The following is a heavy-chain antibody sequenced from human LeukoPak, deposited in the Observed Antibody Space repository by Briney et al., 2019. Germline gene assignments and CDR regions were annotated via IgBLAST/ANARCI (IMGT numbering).Heavy chain of an antibody. Sequence: GASVKVSCKASGYTFTGYYMHWVRQAPGQGLEWMGSINPNSGGTIYAQQFQGRVTMTRDTSISTAYMELSRLRSEDTAVYYCARAQYSDYVLHNWFDSWGQGTLVTVSS. V-gene: IGHV1-2*02. CDR3: ARAQYSDYVLHNWFDS. CDR2: INPNSGGT. J-gene: IGHJ5*01. CDR1: GYTFTGYY. D-gene: IGHD5-12*01.